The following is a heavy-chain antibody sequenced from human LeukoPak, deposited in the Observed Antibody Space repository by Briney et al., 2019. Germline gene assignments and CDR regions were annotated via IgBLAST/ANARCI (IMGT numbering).Heavy chain of an antibody. CDR3: AREGSNDAFDI. V-gene: IGHV1-8*03. CDR2: MNPNSGNT. CDR1: GYTFTSYD. Sequence: ASVTVSCKASGYTFTSYDIKWVRQAPGQGLEWMGWMNPNSGNTGYAQKFQGRVTITRNTSISTAYMELSSLRSEDTAVYYCAREGSNDAFDIWGQGTMVTVSS. J-gene: IGHJ3*02.